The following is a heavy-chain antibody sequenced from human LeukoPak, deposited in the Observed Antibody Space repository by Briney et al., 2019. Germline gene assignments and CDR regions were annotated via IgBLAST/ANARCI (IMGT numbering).Heavy chain of an antibody. J-gene: IGHJ6*03. V-gene: IGHV1-2*02. D-gene: IGHD1-26*01. Sequence: GASVKVSCKSTGYTLSDYYLHWVRQAPGQGLEWMGWIDPHSGDTTYAQKFQGRVTMTRDTSINTAYLDLSRLLSNDTAVYYCAKDEGNVGLIENYMDVWGKGTTVTVSS. CDR1: GYTLSDYY. CDR3: AKDEGNVGLIENYMDV. CDR2: IDPHSGDT.